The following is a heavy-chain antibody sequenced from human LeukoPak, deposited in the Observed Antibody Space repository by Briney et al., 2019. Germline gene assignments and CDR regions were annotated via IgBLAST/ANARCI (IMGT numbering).Heavy chain of an antibody. CDR3: ARVIAAAAIRYYYYYMDV. Sequence: PSETLSLTCTVSGGSISSGDYYWSWLRQPPGKGLEWIGYIYYSGSTYYNPSLKSRVTISVDTSKNQFSLKLSSVTAADTAVYYCARVIAAAAIRYYYYYMDVWGKGTTVTVSS. CDR2: IYYSGST. J-gene: IGHJ6*03. V-gene: IGHV4-30-4*08. D-gene: IGHD6-13*01. CDR1: GGSISSGDYY.